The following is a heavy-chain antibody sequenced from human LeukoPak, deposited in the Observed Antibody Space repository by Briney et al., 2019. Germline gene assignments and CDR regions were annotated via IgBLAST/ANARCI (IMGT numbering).Heavy chain of an antibody. CDR3: ARLDHYDSSGYYPIGAFDI. CDR1: GGSFSGYY. CDR2: IYYSGST. V-gene: IGHV4-39*01. J-gene: IGHJ3*02. D-gene: IGHD3-22*01. Sequence: SETLSLTCAVYGGSFSGYYWGWIRQPPGKGLEWIGSIYYSGSTYYNPSLKSRVTISVDTSKNQFSLKLSSVTAADTAVYYCARLDHYDSSGYYPIGAFDIWGQGTMVTVSS.